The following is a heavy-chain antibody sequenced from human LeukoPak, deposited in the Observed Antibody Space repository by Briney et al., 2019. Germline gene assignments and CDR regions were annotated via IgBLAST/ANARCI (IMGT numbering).Heavy chain of an antibody. V-gene: IGHV3-74*01. CDR2: IDAGGSST. CDR1: GFTFSNHW. CDR3: AREGWSGRNGEYLVGGMDV. J-gene: IGHJ6*02. Sequence: GGSLRLSCAASGFTFSNHWMHWVRQVPGKGLVWVPRIDAGGSSTSYADSVKGRFTISRDNAKNSLYLQMHSLRAEDTALYYCAREGWSGRNGEYLVGGMDVWAQGTTVTVSS. D-gene: IGHD1-26*01.